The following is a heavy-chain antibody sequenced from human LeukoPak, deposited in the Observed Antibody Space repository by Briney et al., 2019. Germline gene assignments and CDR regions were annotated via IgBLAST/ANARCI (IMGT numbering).Heavy chain of an antibody. CDR2: IIPIFGTA. CDR1: GYTFTGYY. J-gene: IGHJ4*02. V-gene: IGHV1-69*06. Sequence: ASVKVSCKASGYTFTGYYMHWVRQAPGQGLEWMGGIIPIFGTANYAQKFQGRVTITADKSTSTAYMELSSLRSEDTAVYYCARRGYSYGYYFDYWGQGTLVTVSS. D-gene: IGHD5-18*01. CDR3: ARRGYSYGYYFDY.